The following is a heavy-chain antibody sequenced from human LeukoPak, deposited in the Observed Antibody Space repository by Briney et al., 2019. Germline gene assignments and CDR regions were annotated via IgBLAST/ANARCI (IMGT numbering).Heavy chain of an antibody. CDR1: NDSISSGDYY. J-gene: IGHJ3*02. CDR3: ARPTSGSAFDI. Sequence: SETLSLTCTVSNDSISSGDYYWNWIRQPPGKGLEWIGYIFHRGGTSYNPSLKSRILFSVDTSQNQFSLKLSSVTAADTAVYFCARPTSGSAFDIWGQGTMVTVSS. CDR2: IFHRGGT. V-gene: IGHV4-30-4*01.